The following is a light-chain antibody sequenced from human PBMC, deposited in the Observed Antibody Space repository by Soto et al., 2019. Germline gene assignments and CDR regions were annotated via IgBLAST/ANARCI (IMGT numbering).Light chain of an antibody. CDR3: CSYAGSAAVL. Sequence: QSALTQPASVSGSPGQSITISCTGTSSDVGSYNLVSWYQQHPGRAPKLIIYETTKRPSGVSNRFSGSKSGNTASVTVSGLQAEDEADYYGCSYAGSAAVLFGGGTKLTVL. J-gene: IGLJ2*01. V-gene: IGLV2-23*01. CDR1: SSDVGSYNL. CDR2: ETT.